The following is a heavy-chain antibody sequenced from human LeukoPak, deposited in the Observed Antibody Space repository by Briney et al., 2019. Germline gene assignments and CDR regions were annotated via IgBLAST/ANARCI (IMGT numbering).Heavy chain of an antibody. CDR3: ARETPDSSGWD. J-gene: IGHJ4*02. CDR2: IYSGGST. V-gene: IGHV3-66*01. D-gene: IGHD6-19*01. Sequence: PGGSLRLSCAASEFSVGSNYMTWVRQAPGKGLEWVSLIYSGGSTYYADSVKGRFTISRDNAKNSLYLQMNSLRSEDTAVYYCARETPDSSGWDWGQGTLVTVSS. CDR1: EFSVGSNY.